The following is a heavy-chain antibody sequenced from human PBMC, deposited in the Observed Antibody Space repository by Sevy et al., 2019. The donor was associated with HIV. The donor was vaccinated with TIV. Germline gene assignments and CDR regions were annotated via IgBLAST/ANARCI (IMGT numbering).Heavy chain of an antibody. CDR2: FVPTGGSR. D-gene: IGHD1-26*01. J-gene: IGHJ6*02. Sequence: ASVKVSCKTSGYTFSTYYIYWVRQAPGQGLEWIGIFVPTGGSRSYAQRFQGRLTMTGDTSTSTAYMELSSLTSEDTAVYYCARDRDVSGNYLEYFYYAMDVWGQGTTVTVSS. CDR3: ARDRDVSGNYLEYFYYAMDV. CDR1: GYTFSTYY. V-gene: IGHV1-46*01.